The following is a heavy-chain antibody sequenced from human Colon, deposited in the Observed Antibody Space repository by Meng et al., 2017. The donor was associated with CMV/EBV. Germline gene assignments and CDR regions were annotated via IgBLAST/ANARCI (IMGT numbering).Heavy chain of an antibody. V-gene: IGHV4-39*07. CDR1: GDSINSNTYN. CDR2: VYYTEGT. D-gene: IGHD5-18*01. Sequence: QLHLQESGPGLVKASRTLSLTCTASGDSINSNTYNWGWIRQPPGKGLEWIGNVYYTEGTYYNPSLKSRVTISIDTSMNQFSLKLSSVTAADTAIYYCVRGGTAMVAHFDYWGQGALVTVSS. J-gene: IGHJ4*02. CDR3: VRGGTAMVAHFDY.